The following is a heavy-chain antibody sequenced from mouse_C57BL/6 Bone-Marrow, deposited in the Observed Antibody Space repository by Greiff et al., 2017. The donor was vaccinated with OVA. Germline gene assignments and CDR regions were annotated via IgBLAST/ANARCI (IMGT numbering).Heavy chain of an antibody. V-gene: IGHV7-1*01. Sequence: EVMLVESGGGLVQSGRSLRLSCATSGFTFSDFYMEWVHQAPGKGLEWIAASRNKANDYTTEYSASVKGRFIVSRDTSQSILYLQMNALRAEDTAIYYCARDDYYWYFDVWGTGTTVTVSS. CDR3: ARDDYYWYFDV. CDR2: SRNKANDYTT. J-gene: IGHJ1*03. CDR1: GFTFSDFY.